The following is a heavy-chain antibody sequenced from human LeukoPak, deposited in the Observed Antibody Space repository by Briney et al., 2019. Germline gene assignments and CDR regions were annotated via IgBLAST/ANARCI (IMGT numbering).Heavy chain of an antibody. CDR1: GYRFTTSW. V-gene: IGHV5-51*03. CDR2: IYPVDSDS. J-gene: IGHJ4*02. Sequence: KPGESLKISCKASGYRFTTSWIAWVRQMPGKGLEWMGIIYPVDSDSRYSPSFQGQVTISADKSTSTAYLQWSGLKASDTAMYYCARPDEMQEYYYDSSAYFLWGQGTQVTVSS. CDR3: ARPDEMQEYYYDSSAYFL. D-gene: IGHD3-22*01.